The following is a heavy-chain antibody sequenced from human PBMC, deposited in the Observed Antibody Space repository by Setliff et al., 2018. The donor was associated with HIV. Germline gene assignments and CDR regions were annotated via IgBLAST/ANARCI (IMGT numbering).Heavy chain of an antibody. D-gene: IGHD1-26*01. CDR1: GGSFSSYG. V-gene: IGHV1-69*13. CDR2: IMPIFGTA. CDR3: ARGVDGSYRKFFDN. J-gene: IGHJ4*02. Sequence: ASVKVSCKASGGSFSSYGLSWVRQAPGQGLEWMGSIMPIFGTANYAQKFQGRVTIIADASTNTVNMELSGLRSEDTAVYYCARGVDGSYRKFFDNWGQGTLVTVSS.